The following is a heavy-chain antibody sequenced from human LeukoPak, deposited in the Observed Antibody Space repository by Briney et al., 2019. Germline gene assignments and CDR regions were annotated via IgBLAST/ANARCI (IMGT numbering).Heavy chain of an antibody. D-gene: IGHD3-22*01. Sequence: SETMSLTCAVSGGSFSGYYWYWIRQPPGKGLEWIGEINHGESTNYNPSLKSRATLSVDTSKNQFSLKLTSVTAADTAVYYCARGRTYYYDTSGYYPSIYYGMDVWGQGTTVIVSS. CDR2: INHGEST. V-gene: IGHV4-34*01. J-gene: IGHJ6*02. CDR3: ARGRTYYYDTSGYYPSIYYGMDV. CDR1: GGSFSGYY.